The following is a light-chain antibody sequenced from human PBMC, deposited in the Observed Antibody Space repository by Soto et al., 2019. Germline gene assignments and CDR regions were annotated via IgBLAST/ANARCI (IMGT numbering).Light chain of an antibody. CDR1: QSVGVN. Sequence: MTQSPATLAVAPGGRATLSCRASQSVGVNLAWYQQKHGQAHRLLLYSAYTRATGIQARFSGSGSGAEFTLTIESLQSEDFAIYFCKQCNYWPYTFGRGTKVDIK. V-gene: IGKV3-15*01. CDR2: SAY. CDR3: KQCNYWPYT. J-gene: IGKJ2*01.